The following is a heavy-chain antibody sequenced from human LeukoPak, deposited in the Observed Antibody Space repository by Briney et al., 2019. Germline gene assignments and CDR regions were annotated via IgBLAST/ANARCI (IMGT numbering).Heavy chain of an antibody. D-gene: IGHD3-10*01. CDR3: AGKPYGSGSDYYINWFDP. CDR1: GVTFSTYG. Sequence: PGRSLRLSCAASGVTFSTYGMHWVRQAPGKGLEWVAVISNHGSSKFYADSVKGRFTISRDNSKNTVYLEMNSLRPEDTAVYYCAGKPYGSGSDYYINWFDPWGQGTLVIVSS. CDR2: ISNHGSSK. V-gene: IGHV3-30*03. J-gene: IGHJ5*02.